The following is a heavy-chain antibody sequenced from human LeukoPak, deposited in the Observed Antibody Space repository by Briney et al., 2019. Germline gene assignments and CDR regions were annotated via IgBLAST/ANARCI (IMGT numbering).Heavy chain of an antibody. J-gene: IGHJ4*02. CDR3: ARVKGTIFGVVIRPDYFDY. CDR2: IYYSGST. Sequence: PSETLSLTCTVSGGSISSYYWSWIRQPPGKGLEWIGYIYYSGSTNYNPSLKSRVTISVDTSKNQFSLKLSSVTAADTAVYYCARVKGTIFGVVIRPDYFDYWGQGTLVTVSS. D-gene: IGHD3-3*01. CDR1: GGSISSYY. V-gene: IGHV4-59*01.